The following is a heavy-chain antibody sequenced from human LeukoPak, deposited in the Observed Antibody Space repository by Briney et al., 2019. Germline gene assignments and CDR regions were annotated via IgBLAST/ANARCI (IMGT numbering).Heavy chain of an antibody. Sequence: GESLRLSCAGSGFTLSSYWMHWVRQAPGKGLVWVSRFYSDGSRTNYADSVKGRFTISGDNAKNTQYLQMNSLRAEDTAVYYCARSGRGGAFDIWGQGTMVTVSS. CDR2: FYSDGSRT. J-gene: IGHJ3*02. D-gene: IGHD1-26*01. CDR3: ARSGRGGAFDI. V-gene: IGHV3-74*01. CDR1: GFTLSSYW.